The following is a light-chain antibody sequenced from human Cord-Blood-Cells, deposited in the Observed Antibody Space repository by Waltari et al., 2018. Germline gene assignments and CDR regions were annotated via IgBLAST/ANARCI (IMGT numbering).Light chain of an antibody. J-gene: IGLJ2*01. Sequence: NFMLTQPHSVSESPGTTVTISCTRSSGSIASTYVQWYQQRPGSSPTTVCYEDNHRPSGVPVRFSGSIDGSSNSASLTSSGLKTEDEADYYCQSYDSSNVVFGGGTKLTVL. CDR1: SGSIASTY. V-gene: IGLV6-57*01. CDR3: QSYDSSNVV. CDR2: EDN.